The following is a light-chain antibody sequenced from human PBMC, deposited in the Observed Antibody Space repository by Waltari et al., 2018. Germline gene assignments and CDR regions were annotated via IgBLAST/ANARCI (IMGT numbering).Light chain of an antibody. Sequence: EIVMTQSPATLSVSPGERATFSCRASQSVSSNLAWYQQNPGQAPRLLIYGASTRATVVPARFSGSGSGTEFTLTISSLQSEDFAVYYCQQYNDWPRTFGQGTKVEIK. V-gene: IGKV3-15*01. CDR1: QSVSSN. J-gene: IGKJ1*01. CDR2: GAS. CDR3: QQYNDWPRT.